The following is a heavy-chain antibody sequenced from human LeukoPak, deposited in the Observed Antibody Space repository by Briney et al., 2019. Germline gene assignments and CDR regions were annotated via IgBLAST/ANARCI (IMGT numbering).Heavy chain of an antibody. D-gene: IGHD2-2*01. Sequence: SQTRSLTCTVATGSISSGSYYWSWIRHPAWNGLEWIGRIYTRGSTNYNPSLKSRVTISVDTSTNPFSLKLSSVTATDTAVYSCARVRSSKDYFDYWGQGTLVTVSS. CDR1: TGSISSGSYY. V-gene: IGHV4-61*02. J-gene: IGHJ4*02. CDR2: IYTRGST. CDR3: ARVRSSKDYFDY.